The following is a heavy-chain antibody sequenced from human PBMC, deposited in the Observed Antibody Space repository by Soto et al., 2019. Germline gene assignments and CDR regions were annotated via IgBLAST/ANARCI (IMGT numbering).Heavy chain of an antibody. V-gene: IGHV3-48*01. D-gene: IGHD3-3*02. CDR3: ARVLGNDAFDI. J-gene: IGHJ3*02. Sequence: GGSLRLSCAASGFSFSSYSMNWVRQAPGKGLEWVSYISSSSSTIYYADSVKGRFTISRDNAKNSLYLQMNSLRAEDTAVYYCARVLGNDAFDIWGQGTMVTVS. CDR2: ISSSSSTI. CDR1: GFSFSSYS.